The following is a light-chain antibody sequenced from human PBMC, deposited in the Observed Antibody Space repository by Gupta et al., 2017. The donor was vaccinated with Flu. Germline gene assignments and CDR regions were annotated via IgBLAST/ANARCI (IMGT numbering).Light chain of an antibody. CDR1: QSILYSSNNKNY. Sequence: KCKSSQSILYSSNNKNYLTWYQQKPGQPPKLLIYWASSRASGVPDRFSGSGSETDFTLTISSLQAEDVAVYYCQHYYSSPYTFGQGTKVEIK. V-gene: IGKV4-1*01. CDR3: QHYYSSPYT. CDR2: WAS. J-gene: IGKJ2*01.